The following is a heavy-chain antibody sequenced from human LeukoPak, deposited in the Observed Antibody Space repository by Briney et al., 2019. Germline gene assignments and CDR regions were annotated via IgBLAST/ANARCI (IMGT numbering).Heavy chain of an antibody. J-gene: IGHJ3*02. CDR2: IIPIFGTA. V-gene: IGHV1-69*13. CDR3: ATTYYYGSGSYYRPDAFDI. CDR1: GYTFISYS. D-gene: IGHD3-10*01. Sequence: SVKVSCKASGYTFISYSMNWVRQAPGQGLEWMGGIIPIFGTANYAQKFQGRVTITADESTSTAYMELRSLRSEDTAMYYCATTYYYGSGSYYRPDAFDIWGQGTMVTVSS.